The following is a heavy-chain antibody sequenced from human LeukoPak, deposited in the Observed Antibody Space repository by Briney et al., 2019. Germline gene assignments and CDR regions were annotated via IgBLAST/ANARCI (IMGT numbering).Heavy chain of an antibody. CDR3: ASARPSYYFGSRCYCGGRWFEP. Sequence: ASVKVSCKASGYTFTSYGISWVRQAPGQGLEWMGWISANNGNTNYAQKLQGRVTMTTDTSTSTAYMELRSLRSDDTAVYYCASARPSYYFGSRCYCGGRWFEPWGQGTLVSVPS. V-gene: IGHV1-18*01. J-gene: IGHJ5*02. CDR1: GYTFTSYG. D-gene: IGHD3-22*01. CDR2: ISANNGNT.